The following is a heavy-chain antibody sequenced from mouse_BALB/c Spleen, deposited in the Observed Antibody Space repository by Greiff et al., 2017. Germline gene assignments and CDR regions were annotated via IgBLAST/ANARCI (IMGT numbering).Heavy chain of an antibody. CDR2: ISYSGST. Sequence: EVQRVESGPSLVKPSQTLSLTCSVTGDSITSGYWNWIRKFPGNKLEYMGYISYSGSTYYNPSLKSRISITRDTSKNQYYLQLNSVTTEDTATYYCARIYYYGSSYFDYWGQGTTLTVSS. V-gene: IGHV3-8*02. J-gene: IGHJ2*01. CDR3: ARIYYYGSSYFDY. D-gene: IGHD1-1*01. CDR1: GDSITSGY.